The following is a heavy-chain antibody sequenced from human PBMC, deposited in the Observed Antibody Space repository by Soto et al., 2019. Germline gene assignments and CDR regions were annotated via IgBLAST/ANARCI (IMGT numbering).Heavy chain of an antibody. Sequence: VPLVESGGGFVQPGGSLRLSCAASGFDFSNSWMHWVRQVPGKGLVWVSHINSDGSSTTYADSVKGRFTISRDNARTTVYLQLDSLRVEDTAVYYCARDKSYALAVWGQGTTVTVSS. V-gene: IGHV3-74*03. D-gene: IGHD4-17*01. CDR2: INSDGSST. CDR3: ARDKSYALAV. J-gene: IGHJ6*02. CDR1: GFDFSNSW.